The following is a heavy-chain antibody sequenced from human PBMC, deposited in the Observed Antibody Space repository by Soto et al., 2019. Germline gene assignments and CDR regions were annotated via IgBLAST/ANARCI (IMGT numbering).Heavy chain of an antibody. CDR3: ARDRPLLLWCGELYDDAFDI. CDR2: IYYSGST. J-gene: IGHJ3*02. CDR1: GGSISSGGYY. V-gene: IGHV4-31*03. D-gene: IGHD3-10*01. Sequence: QVQLQESGPGLVKPSQTLSLTCTVSGGSISSGGYYWSWIRQHPGKGLEWIGYIYYSGSTYYNPSLKSRVTLSVDTSKNQFSLELSSVTAADTAVYYCARDRPLLLWCGELYDDAFDIWGQGTMVTVSS.